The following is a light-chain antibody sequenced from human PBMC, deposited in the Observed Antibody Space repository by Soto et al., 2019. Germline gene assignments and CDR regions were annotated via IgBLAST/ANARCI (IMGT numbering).Light chain of an antibody. CDR1: SSDVGGYNY. CDR2: DVS. J-gene: IGLJ2*01. V-gene: IGLV2-14*01. CDR3: SSYTSSSSVV. Sequence: QCVLTQPASVSGSPGQSITISCTGTSSDVGGYNYVSWYQQHPGKAAKLMIYDVSNRPSGVSNRFSGSKSGNTASLTISGLQAEDEADYYCSSYTSSSSVVFGGGTKLTVL.